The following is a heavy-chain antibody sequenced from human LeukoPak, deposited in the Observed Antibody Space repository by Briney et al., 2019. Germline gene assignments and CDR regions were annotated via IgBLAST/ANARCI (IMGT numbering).Heavy chain of an antibody. Sequence: ASVKVSCKASGYTFTDYGVTWVRQAPGQGLEWMGWVSPNIGNTNYAQKFQSRVTMTTDTSTTTAYMELKSLTSDDTAVYYCARGRRTTIPKYWGQGTRVTVSS. CDR2: VSPNIGNT. V-gene: IGHV1-18*04. D-gene: IGHD5-24*01. CDR1: GYTFTDYG. CDR3: ARGRRTTIPKY. J-gene: IGHJ4*02.